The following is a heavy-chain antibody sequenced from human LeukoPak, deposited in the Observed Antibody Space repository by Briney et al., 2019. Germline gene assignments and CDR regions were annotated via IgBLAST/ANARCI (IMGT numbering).Heavy chain of an antibody. J-gene: IGHJ3*01. V-gene: IGHV3-23*01. CDR3: AKCAESYGNDAFDL. CDR1: GFSFSGYA. CDR2: IRGGGAGT. D-gene: IGHD3-16*01. Sequence: PGGSLRLSCAASGFSFSGYAMSWVRQAPGKGLEWVSYIRGGGAGTLYADSVKGRFTVTRDNSKSTLYLQMNSLRVEDTAVYYCAKCAESYGNDAFDLWGPGTTVTVSS.